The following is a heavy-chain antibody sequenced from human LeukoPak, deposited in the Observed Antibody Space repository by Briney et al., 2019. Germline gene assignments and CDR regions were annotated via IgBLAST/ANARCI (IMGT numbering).Heavy chain of an antibody. V-gene: IGHV4-34*01. CDR1: GGSISSYY. CDR3: ARRIAARKGGGYNWFDP. Sequence: SETLSLTCAVSGGSISSYYWSWIRQPPGKGLEWIGEINHSGSTNYNPSLKSRVTISVDTSKNQFSLKLSSVTAADTAVYYCARRIAARKGGGYNWFDPWGQGTLVTVSS. D-gene: IGHD6-6*01. J-gene: IGHJ5*02. CDR2: INHSGST.